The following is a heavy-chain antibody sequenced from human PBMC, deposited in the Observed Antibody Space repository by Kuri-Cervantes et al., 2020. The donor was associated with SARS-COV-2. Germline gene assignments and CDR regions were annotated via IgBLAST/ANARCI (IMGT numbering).Heavy chain of an antibody. CDR2: NYSGGST. CDR1: GFTVSSNY. Sequence: GESLKISCAASGFTVSSNYMSWVRQAPGKGLEWVSVNYSGGSTYYADSVNGRVTISRDSSKNTLYLQMNSLSDEDTAADYCARAVRGAYCGGDCYPPNLYWYFDLWGRGTLVTVSS. D-gene: IGHD2-21*02. V-gene: IGHV3-53*01. J-gene: IGHJ2*01. CDR3: ARAVRGAYCGGDCYPPNLYWYFDL.